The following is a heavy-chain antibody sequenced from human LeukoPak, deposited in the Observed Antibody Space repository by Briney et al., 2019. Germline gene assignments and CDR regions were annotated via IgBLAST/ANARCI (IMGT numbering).Heavy chain of an antibody. CDR2: LYSGGST. CDR3: ARASIAAGGYYFDY. Sequence: GGSLRLSCAASGFTVSSNYMSWVRQAPGKGLEWVSVLYSGGSTYYADAVKGRFTISRDNSKNTLYLQMNSLRVDDTAVYYCARASIAAGGYYFDYWGQGTLVTVSS. D-gene: IGHD6-6*01. J-gene: IGHJ4*02. CDR1: GFTVSSNY. V-gene: IGHV3-53*01.